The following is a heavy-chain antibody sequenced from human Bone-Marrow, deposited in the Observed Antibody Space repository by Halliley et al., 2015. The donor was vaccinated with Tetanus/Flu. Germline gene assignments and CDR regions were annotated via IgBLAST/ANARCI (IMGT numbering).Heavy chain of an antibody. Sequence: SLRLSCLGSGFTFSSHAMHWVRQAPGKGLEYISAIGEYGGNTYYADSVRDRFTISRDNSRNTLNLQMTSLRPEDTAVYYCVRIQTPVAVWGRGTTVTVSS. CDR2: IGEYGGNT. V-gene: IGHV3-64*03. CDR3: VRIQTPVAV. J-gene: IGHJ6*02. CDR1: GFTFSSHA.